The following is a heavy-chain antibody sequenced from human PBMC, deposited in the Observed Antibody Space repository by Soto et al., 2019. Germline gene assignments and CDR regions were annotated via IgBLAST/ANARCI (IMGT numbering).Heavy chain of an antibody. J-gene: IGHJ4*02. CDR2: ISAKNGDT. Sequence: QVQLVQSGADVKKPGASVRVSCKAFGYTFTDYGITWVRQAPGQGLEWMGWISAKNGDTNLAQKFRGRVTLTTDTSTGTAYMDLRSLTPDDTAVYYCARDPPETPSDYWGQGTLVTVSS. V-gene: IGHV1-18*01. CDR3: ARDPPETPSDY. CDR1: GYTFTDYG.